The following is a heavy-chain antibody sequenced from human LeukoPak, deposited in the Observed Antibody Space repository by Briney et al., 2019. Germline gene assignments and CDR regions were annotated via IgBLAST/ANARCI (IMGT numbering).Heavy chain of an antibody. CDR1: GFTFSSYA. Sequence: GGSLRLSCAASGFTFSSYAMSWVRQAPGKGLEWVSAISGSGGSTYYADSVKGRFTISRDNSRNTLYLQMNSLRAEDTAIYYCAKNGDRGAYCSGGTCYPYYYYYMDVWGKGTTVTISS. V-gene: IGHV3-23*01. CDR2: ISGSGGST. D-gene: IGHD2-15*01. J-gene: IGHJ6*03. CDR3: AKNGDRGAYCSGGTCYPYYYYYMDV.